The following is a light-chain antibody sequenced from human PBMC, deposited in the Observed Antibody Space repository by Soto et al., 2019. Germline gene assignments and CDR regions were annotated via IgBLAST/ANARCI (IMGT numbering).Light chain of an antibody. J-gene: IGKJ1*01. CDR1: QSVSNNY. V-gene: IGKV3-20*01. CDR2: GAS. Sequence: IVLTHSPGTLSLSPWQSSTLSVRASQSVSNNYLAWYQQKPGQAPRLLIYGASNRATGIPDRFSGSGSGTDFTLTISRLEPEDFAVYYCQQYGSSGTFGQGTKVDIK. CDR3: QQYGSSGT.